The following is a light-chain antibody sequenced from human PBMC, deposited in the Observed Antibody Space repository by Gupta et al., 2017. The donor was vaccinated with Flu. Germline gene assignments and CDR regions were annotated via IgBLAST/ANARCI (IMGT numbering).Light chain of an antibody. CDR2: DVS. CDR1: SSDVGRYSF. Sequence: QSALPQPRSVSGSPGQSVTIPCTGTSSDVGRYSFVSWFQQYPGNSPKLMIYDVSKRPSGVPGGFSGSKSGNTASLTISGLQEEEEADYYCSSDAGSDTWVFGGGTELTVL. J-gene: IGLJ3*02. V-gene: IGLV2-11*01. CDR3: SSDAGSDTWV.